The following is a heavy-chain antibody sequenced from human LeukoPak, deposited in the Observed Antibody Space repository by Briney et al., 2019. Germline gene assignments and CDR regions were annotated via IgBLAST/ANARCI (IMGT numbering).Heavy chain of an antibody. J-gene: IGHJ3*02. CDR2: ISGSSGKT. CDR1: GFTFSNYA. D-gene: IGHD1-20*01. CDR3: VKDNWNDGGAFDI. Sequence: GGSLRLSCAASGFTFSNYAMSWVRQAPGKGLEWVSAISGSSGKTHYADSVKGRFTISRDNSQNTLYVQMNSLSAEDTAAYYCVKDNWNDGGAFDIWGQGTLVAVSS. V-gene: IGHV3-23*01.